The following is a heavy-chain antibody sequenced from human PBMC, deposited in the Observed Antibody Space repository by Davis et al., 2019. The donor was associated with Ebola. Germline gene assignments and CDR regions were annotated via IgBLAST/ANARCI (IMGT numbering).Heavy chain of an antibody. CDR3: ASEYSSSSDLYYYHGMDV. V-gene: IGHV3-48*01. J-gene: IGHJ6*04. CDR2: ISSRSSSISSSSRSI. CDR1: GFTFSTYS. Sequence: GESLKISCAASGFTFSTYSMNWVRQAPGKVLEWVSYISSRSSSISSSSRSIYYADSVKGRFTVSRDDDKKLLYLQMNSLRAEDTAVYYCASEYSSSSDLYYYHGMDVWGKGTTVTVSS. D-gene: IGHD6-6*01.